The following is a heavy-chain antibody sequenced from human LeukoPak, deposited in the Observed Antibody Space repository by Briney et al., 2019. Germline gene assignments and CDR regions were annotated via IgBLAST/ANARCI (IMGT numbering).Heavy chain of an antibody. J-gene: IGHJ4*02. V-gene: IGHV3-30-3*02. CDR3: AKLQDVVIPAATDY. CDR2: ISYDGSNK. Sequence: GGSLRLSCAASGFTFSSYAMHWVRQAPGKGLEWVAVISYDGSNKYYADSVKGRFTISRDNSKNTLYLQMNSLRAEDTAVYYCAKLQDVVIPAATDYWGQGTLVTVSS. D-gene: IGHD2-2*01. CDR1: GFTFSSYA.